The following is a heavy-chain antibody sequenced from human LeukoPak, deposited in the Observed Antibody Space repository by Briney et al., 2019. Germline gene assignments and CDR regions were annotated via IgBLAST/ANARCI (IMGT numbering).Heavy chain of an antibody. Sequence: GGSLRLSCAASGFTVSNNYMSWVRQAPGKGLEWVSVIYSGGSTYYADSVRGRFTISRDNSKNTLYLQVNNLRVEDTAIYYCACGDGYNFCQHWGQGTLVAVSS. CDR1: GFTVSNNY. J-gene: IGHJ1*01. D-gene: IGHD5-24*01. CDR3: ACGDGYNFCQH. V-gene: IGHV3-53*01. CDR2: IYSGGST.